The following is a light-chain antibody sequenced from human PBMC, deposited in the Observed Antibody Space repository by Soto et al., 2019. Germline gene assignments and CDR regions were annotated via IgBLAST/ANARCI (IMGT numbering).Light chain of an antibody. CDR1: QSISSN. V-gene: IGKV3-15*01. Sequence: EIVMTQSPATLSVSPGERATLSCRASQSISSNLAWYQQKPGQAPRLLIYGASTRATGIPAGFSGSGSGTEFTLTISSLQSEDFAVYSCQQYDNWPLTFGQGTKVEIK. CDR3: QQYDNWPLT. J-gene: IGKJ1*01. CDR2: GAS.